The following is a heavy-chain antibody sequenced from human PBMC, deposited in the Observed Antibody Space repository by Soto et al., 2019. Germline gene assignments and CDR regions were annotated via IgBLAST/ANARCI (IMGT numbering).Heavy chain of an antibody. CDR2: IFHGGNT. D-gene: IGHD4-17*01. V-gene: IGHV4-38-2*01. CDR3: ARARWHDAFYV. CDR1: GFFIISGNY. J-gene: IGHJ3*01. Sequence: SETLSLTCAVSGFFIISGNYWGWIRKPPGKGLEWIGSIFHGGNTYYNPSLKSRVTISVDMSKNQFYLKLNSVTAADTAVHQRARARWHDAFYVWGQGTWVT.